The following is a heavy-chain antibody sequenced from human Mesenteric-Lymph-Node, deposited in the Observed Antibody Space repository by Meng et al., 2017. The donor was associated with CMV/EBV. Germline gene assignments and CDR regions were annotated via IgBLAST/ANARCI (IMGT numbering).Heavy chain of an antibody. J-gene: IGHJ4*02. CDR2: ISYDGSNK. D-gene: IGHD6-13*01. CDR1: GFTFSSYA. Sequence: GGSLRLSCAASGFTFSSYAMHWVRQAPGKGLEWVAVISYDGSNKYYADSVKGRFTISRDNSKNTLYLQMNSLRAEDTAVYYCASTYSSSWYATFDYWGQGTLVTVSS. CDR3: ASTYSSSWYATFDY. V-gene: IGHV3-30*04.